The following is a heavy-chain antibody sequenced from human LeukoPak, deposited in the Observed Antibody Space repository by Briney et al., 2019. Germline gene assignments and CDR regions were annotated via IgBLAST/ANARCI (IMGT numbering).Heavy chain of an antibody. J-gene: IGHJ6*02. CDR1: GFTFSSYS. CDR3: ARDLGLKNYYDSSGYYPAANYYYGMDV. Sequence: GGSLRLSCAASGFTFSSYSMNWVRQAPGKGLEWVSSISSSSSYIYYADSVKGRFTISRDNAKNSPYLQMNSLRAEDTAVYYCARDLGLKNYYDSSGYYPAANYYYGMDVWGQGTTVTVSS. CDR2: ISSSSSYI. V-gene: IGHV3-21*01. D-gene: IGHD3-22*01.